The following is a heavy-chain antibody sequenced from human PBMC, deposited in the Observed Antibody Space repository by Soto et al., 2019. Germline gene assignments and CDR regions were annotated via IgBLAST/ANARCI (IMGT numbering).Heavy chain of an antibody. CDR1: GFTFDDYA. V-gene: IGHV3-9*01. CDR3: AKGPGGVTGYAGSEYFQH. J-gene: IGHJ1*01. Sequence: EVQLVESGGGLVQPGRSLRLSCAASGFTFDDYAMHWVRQAPGKGLEWVSGISWNSGSIGYADSVKGRFTISRDNAKNSLYLQMNSLRAEDTALYYCAKGPGGVTGYAGSEYFQHWGQGTLVTVSS. CDR2: ISWNSGSI. D-gene: IGHD3-9*01.